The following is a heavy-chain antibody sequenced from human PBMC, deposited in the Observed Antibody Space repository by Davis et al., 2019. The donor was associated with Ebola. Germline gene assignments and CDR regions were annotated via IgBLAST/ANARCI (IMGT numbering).Heavy chain of an antibody. J-gene: IGHJ6*02. V-gene: IGHV5-10-1*01. CDR3: ATQKYYYYGMDV. CDR1: GYSFTSYW. CDR2: IDPSDSYT. Sequence: GESLKISCNGSGYSFTSYWIGWVRQMPGKGLEWMGRIDPSDSYTNYSPSFQGHVTISADKSISTAYLQWSSLKASDTAMYYCATQKYYYYGMDVWGQGTTVTVSS.